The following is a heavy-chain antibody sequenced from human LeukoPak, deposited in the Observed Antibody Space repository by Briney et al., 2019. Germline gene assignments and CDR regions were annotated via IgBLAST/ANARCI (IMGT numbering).Heavy chain of an antibody. D-gene: IGHD2-15*01. Sequence: GEALKISFKGSGYSFTSYWIGWVRPMPGKGLGWMGIIYPGDSDTRYSPSFQGQVTISADKSISTAYLQWSSLKASDTAMYYCARFGYCSGGSCYSGKYFQHWGQGTLVTVSS. J-gene: IGHJ1*01. CDR1: GYSFTSYW. CDR2: IYPGDSDT. V-gene: IGHV5-51*01. CDR3: ARFGYCSGGSCYSGKYFQH.